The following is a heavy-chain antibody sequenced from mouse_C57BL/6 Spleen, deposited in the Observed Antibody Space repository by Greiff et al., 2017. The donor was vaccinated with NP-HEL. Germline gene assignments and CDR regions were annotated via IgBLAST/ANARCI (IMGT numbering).Heavy chain of an antibody. CDR2: IYPGSGST. J-gene: IGHJ3*01. D-gene: IGHD1-1*01. CDR3: ASRSYGSGFAY. CDR1: GYTFTSFW. Sequence: QVQLQQPGAELVKPGASVKLSCKASGYTFTSFWITWVKQRPGQGLEWIGDIYPGSGSTNYNEKFKSKATLTVDTSSSTAYMQLSSLTAKDSAVYYCASRSYGSGFAYWGQGTLVTVSA. V-gene: IGHV1-55*01.